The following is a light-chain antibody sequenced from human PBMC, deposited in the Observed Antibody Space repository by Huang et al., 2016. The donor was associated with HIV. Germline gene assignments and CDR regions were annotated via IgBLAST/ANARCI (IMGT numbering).Light chain of an antibody. CDR2: AAS. CDR3: LQHNTYPWT. V-gene: IGKV1-17*03. Sequence: DIQMTQSPSAVSASVGDTVTITCRASQGISNYLVWFQQKPGKGPKRLIYAASNLQSGVPLRFSGSGSGKEFTLTISSLQPEEFATYYCLQHNTYPWTFGQGTKVEIK. CDR1: QGISNY. J-gene: IGKJ1*01.